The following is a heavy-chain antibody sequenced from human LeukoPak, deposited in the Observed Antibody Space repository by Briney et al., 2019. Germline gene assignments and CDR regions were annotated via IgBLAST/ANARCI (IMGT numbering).Heavy chain of an antibody. Sequence: GGSLRLSCAASGFTFSDYYMSWIRQAPGKGLEWVSYSSSSYTHYADSVKGRFTISRDNAKNSLYLQMNSLRAEDTAVYYRARAPHYSNYGPYYYGMDVWGQGTTVTVSS. CDR1: GFTFSDYY. J-gene: IGHJ6*02. CDR3: ARAPHYSNYGPYYYGMDV. D-gene: IGHD4-11*01. V-gene: IGHV3-11*06. CDR2: SSSSYT.